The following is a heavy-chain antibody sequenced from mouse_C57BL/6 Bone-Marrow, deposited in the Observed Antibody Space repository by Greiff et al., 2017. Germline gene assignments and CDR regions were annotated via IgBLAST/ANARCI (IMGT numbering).Heavy chain of an antibody. Sequence: VQLQQSGGGLVKPGGSLKLSCAASGFTFSSYAMSWVRQTPEKRLEWVATISDGGSYTYYPDNVKGRFTLSRDNAKNTLYLQMSQLKSEDTAMYDCARATGDDYYWFDYWGKGTMVTVSA. CDR1: GFTFSSYA. CDR2: ISDGGSYT. V-gene: IGHV5-4*01. D-gene: IGHD2-3*01. CDR3: ARATGDDYYWFDY. J-gene: IGHJ3*01.